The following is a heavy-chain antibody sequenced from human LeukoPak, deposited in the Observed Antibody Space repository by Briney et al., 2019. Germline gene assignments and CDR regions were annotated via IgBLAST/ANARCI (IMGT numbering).Heavy chain of an antibody. CDR2: IYTSGSTINNPSLKNT. D-gene: IGHD2-21*02. Sequence: SETLSLTCTVSGGSISIYYWSWIRQPAGKGLEWIGRIYTSGSTINNPSLKNTNYNPSLKSRLTMSVDRSKNQFSLKMTSVTAADTAMYHCARDTALWTFDIWGQGTMVTVSS. J-gene: IGHJ3*02. CDR1: GGSISIYY. V-gene: IGHV4-4*07. CDR3: ARDTALWTFDI.